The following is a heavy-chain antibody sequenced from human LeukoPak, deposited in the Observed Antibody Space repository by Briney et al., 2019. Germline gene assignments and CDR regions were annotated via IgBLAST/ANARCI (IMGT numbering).Heavy chain of an antibody. V-gene: IGHV4-34*01. CDR1: GGSFSGYY. J-gene: IGHJ4*02. CDR2: INHSGST. CDR3: ARDSTSMYYFDF. D-gene: IGHD5-18*01. Sequence: SETLSLTCAVYGGSFSGYYWSWIRQPPGKGLEWIGEINHSGSTNYNPSLKSRVTISVDTSKNQFSLKLSSVTAADTAVYYCARDSTSMYYFDFWGQGSLVTVSS.